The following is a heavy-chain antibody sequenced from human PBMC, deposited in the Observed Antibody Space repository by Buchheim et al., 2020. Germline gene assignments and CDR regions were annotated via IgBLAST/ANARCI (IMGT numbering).Heavy chain of an antibody. Sequence: QVQLQESGPGLVKPSQTMSLTCPVSGGSISSGDYYWSWIRQPPGKGLDWIGYIYYSGRTYYNPSLKRRVNLSVDTYTNQFSLKLSSVTAANTAVYYCARIRIPYYYDSSYLDYWGQGTL. CDR3: ARIRIPYYYDSSYLDY. CDR2: IYYSGRT. J-gene: IGHJ4*02. CDR1: GGSISSGDYY. D-gene: IGHD3-22*01. V-gene: IGHV4-30-4*01.